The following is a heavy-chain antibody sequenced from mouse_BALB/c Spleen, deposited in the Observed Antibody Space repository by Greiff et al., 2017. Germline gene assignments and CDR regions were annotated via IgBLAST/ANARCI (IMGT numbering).Heavy chain of an antibody. D-gene: IGHD2-2*01. Sequence: DVKLVESGGGLVQPGGSRKLSCAASGFTFSSFGMHWVRQAPEKGLEWVAYISSGSSTIYYADTVKGRFTISRDNPKNTLFLQMTSLRSEDTAMYYCARSGYGGNEYYFDYWGQGTTLTVSS. CDR3: ARSGYGGNEYYFDY. CDR1: GFTFSSFG. CDR2: ISSGSSTI. J-gene: IGHJ2*01. V-gene: IGHV5-17*02.